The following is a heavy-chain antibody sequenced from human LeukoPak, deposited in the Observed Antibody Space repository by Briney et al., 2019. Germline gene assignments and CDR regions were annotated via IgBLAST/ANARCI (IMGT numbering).Heavy chain of an antibody. Sequence: SVKVSCKASGGTFSSYAISWVRQAPGQGLEWRGGSIPIFGTANYAQKFQGRVTITADESTSTAYMELSSLRSEDTAVYYCAYQTPEGCCSSTSCYDYFVYWGQGTLVTVSS. CDR1: GGTFSSYA. J-gene: IGHJ4*02. CDR2: SIPIFGTA. CDR3: AYQTPEGCCSSTSCYDYFVY. V-gene: IGHV1-69*13. D-gene: IGHD2-2*01.